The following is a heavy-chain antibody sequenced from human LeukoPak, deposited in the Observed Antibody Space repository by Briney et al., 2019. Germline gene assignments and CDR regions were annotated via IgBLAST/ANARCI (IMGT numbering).Heavy chain of an antibody. Sequence: GRPLRLSCAASGFTFSSYGMHWVRQAPGKGLEWVAFIRYDGSNKYYADSVKGRFTISRDNSKNTLYLQMNSLRAEDTAVYYCAKDRGDYFDYWGQGTLVTVSS. CDR2: IRYDGSNK. V-gene: IGHV3-30*02. CDR1: GFTFSSYG. J-gene: IGHJ4*02. CDR3: AKDRGDYFDY.